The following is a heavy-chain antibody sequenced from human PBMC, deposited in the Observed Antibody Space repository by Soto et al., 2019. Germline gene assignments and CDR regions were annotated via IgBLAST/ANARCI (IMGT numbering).Heavy chain of an antibody. CDR3: ARIPRYSFPTADDLDS. CDR1: GGTFYTYT. D-gene: IGHD5-18*01. Sequence: QVQLVQSGSEVRKPGSSVHVSCKASGGTFYTYTFSWVRQAPGQGLEWMGSITPIYPTTNYAEKFQGRLTVTADGSTNTAYMELNSLTSEDTAVYYCARIPRYSFPTADDLDSWGQGTLVTVSS. CDR2: ITPIYPTT. V-gene: IGHV1-69*15. J-gene: IGHJ4*02.